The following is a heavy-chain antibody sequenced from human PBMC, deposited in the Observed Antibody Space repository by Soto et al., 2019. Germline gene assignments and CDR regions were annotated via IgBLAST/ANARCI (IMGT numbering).Heavy chain of an antibody. Sequence: ASVKVSCKASGYTFTSYGISWVRQAPGQGLEWMGWISAYNGNTNYAQKLQGRVNMTTDTSKSTAYMELKSLRSDDTAVYYCARDLRITKGLVRGVTTPPPNWFDPWGQGTLVTVSS. CDR3: ARDLRITKGLVRGVTTPPPNWFDP. CDR1: GYTFTSYG. V-gene: IGHV1-18*01. CDR2: ISAYNGNT. J-gene: IGHJ5*02. D-gene: IGHD3-10*01.